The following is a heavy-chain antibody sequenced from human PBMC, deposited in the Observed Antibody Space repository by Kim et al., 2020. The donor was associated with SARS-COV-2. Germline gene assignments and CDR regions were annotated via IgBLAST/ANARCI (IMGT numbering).Heavy chain of an antibody. Sequence: SVKGRFTISRDNSSNTLDLQRNSMRAEDTAVYYCAKRRGGAATGLYYLDYWGQGTMVTVSS. J-gene: IGHJ4*02. D-gene: IGHD3-10*01. V-gene: IGHV3-23*01. CDR3: AKRRGGAATGLYYLDY.